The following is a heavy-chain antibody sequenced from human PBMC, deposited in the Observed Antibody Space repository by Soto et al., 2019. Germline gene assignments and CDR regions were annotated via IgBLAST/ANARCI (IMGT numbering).Heavy chain of an antibody. V-gene: IGHV3-23*01. J-gene: IGHJ4*02. D-gene: IGHD3-22*01. CDR2: ISGSGGST. CDR3: AKGSEPYYYDSSGYYFPFDY. CDR1: GFTFSSYA. Sequence: GGSLRLSCAASGFTFSSYAMSWVRQAPGKGLEWVSAISGSGGSTYYADSVKGRFTISRDNSKNTLYLQMNSLRAEDTAVYYCAKGSEPYYYDSSGYYFPFDYWGQGTLGTVSS.